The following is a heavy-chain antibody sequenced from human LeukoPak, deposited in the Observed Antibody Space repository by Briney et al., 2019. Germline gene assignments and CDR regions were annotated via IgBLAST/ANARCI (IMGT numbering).Heavy chain of an antibody. D-gene: IGHD3-22*01. CDR1: GFTFSDYY. CDR2: IVPSGTIM. CDR3: ARDLAFTMTM. J-gene: IGHJ1*01. Sequence: GGSLRLSCAACGFTFSDYYMNWVRQAPGKGLEWISYIVPSGTIMKYADSVRGRFTISRDNAKNSLYLQMNSLRAEDTAVYYCARDLAFTMTMWGQGTLVTVSS. V-gene: IGHV3-11*01.